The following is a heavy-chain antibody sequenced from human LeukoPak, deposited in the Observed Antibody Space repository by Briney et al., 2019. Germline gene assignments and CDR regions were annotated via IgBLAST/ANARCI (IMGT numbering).Heavy chain of an antibody. J-gene: IGHJ4*02. D-gene: IGHD3-3*02. Sequence: GGSLRLSCAASGFAFSSYGLHWFRQAPGKGLEWVALISYDGSNKYYADSVKGRFTISRDNSKNTLYLQMNSLRAEDTAVYYCAKDRALAPDYWGQGTLVTVSS. CDR1: GFAFSSYG. CDR3: AKDRALAPDY. CDR2: ISYDGSNK. V-gene: IGHV3-30*18.